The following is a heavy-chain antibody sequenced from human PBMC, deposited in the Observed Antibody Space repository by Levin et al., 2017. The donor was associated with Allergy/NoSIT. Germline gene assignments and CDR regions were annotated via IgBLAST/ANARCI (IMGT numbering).Heavy chain of an antibody. V-gene: IGHV3-23*01. D-gene: IGHD6-13*01. CDR2: ISGRGGST. CDR1: GFTFSSYA. Sequence: PGGSLRLSCAASGFTFSSYAMSWVRQAPGKGLEWVSSISGRGGSTYYADSVKGRFTISRDNSKNTLDLQVNSLRAEDTAIYYCAKDRSSTPGNNWFDPWGQGTLVTVSS. CDR3: AKDRSSTPGNNWFDP. J-gene: IGHJ5*02.